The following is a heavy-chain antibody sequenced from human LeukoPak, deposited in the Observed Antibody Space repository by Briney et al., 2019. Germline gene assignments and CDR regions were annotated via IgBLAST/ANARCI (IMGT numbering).Heavy chain of an antibody. Sequence: SETLSLTCAVYGGSFSGYYWSWIRQPPGKGLEWIGEINHSGSTNYNPSLKSRVTISVDTSKNQFSLKLSSVTAADTAVYYCARHGISRRGSVRGVPNLNWFDPWGQGTLVTVSS. D-gene: IGHD3-10*01. CDR2: INHSGST. CDR3: ARHGISRRGSVRGVPNLNWFDP. V-gene: IGHV4-34*01. CDR1: GGSFSGYY. J-gene: IGHJ5*02.